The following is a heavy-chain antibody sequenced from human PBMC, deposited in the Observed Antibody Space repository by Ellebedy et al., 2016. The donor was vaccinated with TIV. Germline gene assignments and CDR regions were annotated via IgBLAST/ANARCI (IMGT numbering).Heavy chain of an antibody. CDR2: ISKDGTYK. D-gene: IGHD2/OR15-2a*01. CDR3: AKEVGDDSTTYYPSK. CDR1: GFTFSKYG. V-gene: IGHV3-30*18. J-gene: IGHJ4*02. Sequence: GESLKISCAASGFTFSKYGMHWVRQAPGKGLEWVAVISKDGTYKYYPDSVKGRFTISRDNSTNTVYLQMNSLRAEDTAVYYCAKEVGDDSTTYYPSKWGQGTLVTVSS.